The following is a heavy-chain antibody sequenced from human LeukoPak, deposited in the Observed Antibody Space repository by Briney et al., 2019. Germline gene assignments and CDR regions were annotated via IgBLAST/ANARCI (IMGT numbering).Heavy chain of an antibody. J-gene: IGHJ4*02. CDR3: AGRSCIDGICSFDY. CDR2: ISGSGGST. CDR1: GFTFSSYA. Sequence: YPGGSLRLSCAASGFTFSSYAMSWVRQAPGKGLEWVSAISGSGGSTYYADSVKGRFTISRDNSKNTLYLQMNSLRAEDTAVYYCAGRSCIDGICSFDYWGQGTLVTVSS. V-gene: IGHV3-23*01. D-gene: IGHD2-8*01.